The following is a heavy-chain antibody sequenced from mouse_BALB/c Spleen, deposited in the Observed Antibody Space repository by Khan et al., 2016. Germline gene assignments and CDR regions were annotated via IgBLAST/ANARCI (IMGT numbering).Heavy chain of an antibody. CDR2: IWAGGST. J-gene: IGHJ3*01. Sequence: VQLQESGPGLVAPSQSLSITCTVSGFSLTNSGVHWVRQPPRKGLDWLGVIWAGGSTDYNSALMSRLSITRDTTQNQVFLKMHSLQTDDTAMYYCARDDQDFDAWFASWGQGTLVTVSA. CDR1: GFSLTNSG. CDR3: ARDDQDFDAWFAS. V-gene: IGHV2-9*02.